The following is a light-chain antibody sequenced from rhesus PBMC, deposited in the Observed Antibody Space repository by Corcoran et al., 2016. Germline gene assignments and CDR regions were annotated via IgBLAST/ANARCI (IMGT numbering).Light chain of an antibody. CDR3: QQYNSAPLT. Sequence: DIQMTQSPSSLSASVGDTVTITCRASQGISSYLAWYQQKPGKAPKPLIYYASNLESGVTSRFSGSGSGTECTLTISSLQPEDFATYYCQQYNSAPLTFGGGTKVEIK. V-gene: IGKV1-37*01. J-gene: IGKJ4*01. CDR1: QGISSY. CDR2: YAS.